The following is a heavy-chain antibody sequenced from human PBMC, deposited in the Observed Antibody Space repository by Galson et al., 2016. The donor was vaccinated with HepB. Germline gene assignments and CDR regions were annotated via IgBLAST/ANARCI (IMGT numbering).Heavy chain of an antibody. Sequence: SLRLSCAASGFTFSSYAMHWVRRAPGKGLEWVAVISFDGSNKYYADSVKGRFTISRDNSKNTLHLQMNSLRAEDTAVYYCARAPLEMATIQRGYFDYWGQGTLVTVSS. V-gene: IGHV3-30-3*01. CDR1: GFTFSSYA. CDR2: ISFDGSNK. CDR3: ARAPLEMATIQRGYFDY. D-gene: IGHD5-24*01. J-gene: IGHJ4*02.